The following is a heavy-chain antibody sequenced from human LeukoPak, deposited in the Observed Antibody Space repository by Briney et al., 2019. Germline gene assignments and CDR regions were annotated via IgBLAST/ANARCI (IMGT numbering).Heavy chain of an antibody. Sequence: ASVKVSCKASAYTFTSYGISWVRQAPGQGLEWMGWISAYNGNTNYAQKLQGRVTMTTDTSTSTAYMELRSLRSDDTAVYYCARERFLEFGSYYYYMDVWGKGTTVTVSS. J-gene: IGHJ6*03. CDR1: AYTFTSYG. CDR2: ISAYNGNT. V-gene: IGHV1-18*01. CDR3: ARERFLEFGSYYYYMDV. D-gene: IGHD3-3*01.